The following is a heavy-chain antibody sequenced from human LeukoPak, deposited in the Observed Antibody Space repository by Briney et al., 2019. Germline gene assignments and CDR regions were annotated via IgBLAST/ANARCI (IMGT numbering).Heavy chain of an antibody. CDR2: ISSSSSYI. D-gene: IGHD5-18*01. CDR1: GLTFSSYT. Sequence: GGSLRLSCAASGLTFSSYTMHWVRQAPGKGLEWLSSISSSSSYIYYADSVKGRFTISRDNAKNSLYLQMNSLRAEDTAVYYCARDLWGYSYGYGDYWGQGTLVTVSS. J-gene: IGHJ4*02. CDR3: ARDLWGYSYGYGDY. V-gene: IGHV3-21*01.